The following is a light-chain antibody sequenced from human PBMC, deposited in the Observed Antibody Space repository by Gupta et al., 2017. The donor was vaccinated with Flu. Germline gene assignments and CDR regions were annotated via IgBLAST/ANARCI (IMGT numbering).Light chain of an antibody. J-gene: IGKJ4*01. CDR3: QQHKNWPLT. CDR1: QSVSTN. Sequence: EIVMTQSPATLSVSPGERATLSCRARQSVSTNLAWYQQKPGQAPRLLMYAASTRATGIPARFSGSGSGTEFTLTISSLQSEDFGVYYCQQHKNWPLTFGGGTKVEIK. V-gene: IGKV3-15*01. CDR2: AAS.